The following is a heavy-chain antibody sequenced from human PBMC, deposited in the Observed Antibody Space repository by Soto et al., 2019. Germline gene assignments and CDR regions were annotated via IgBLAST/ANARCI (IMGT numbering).Heavy chain of an antibody. Sequence: SETLSLTCTVSGGSISSYYWSWIRQPPGKGLEWIGYIYYSGSTNYNPSLKSRVTISVDTSKNQFSLKLSSVTAADTAVYYCAREWHGSGSYYFDYWGQGTLVTVSS. V-gene: IGHV4-59*01. CDR2: IYYSGST. D-gene: IGHD3-10*01. CDR3: AREWHGSGSYYFDY. J-gene: IGHJ4*02. CDR1: GGSISSYY.